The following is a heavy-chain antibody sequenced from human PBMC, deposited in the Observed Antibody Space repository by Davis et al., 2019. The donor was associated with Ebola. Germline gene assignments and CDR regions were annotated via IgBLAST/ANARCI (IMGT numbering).Heavy chain of an antibody. CDR2: IYTDGIT. J-gene: IGHJ6*02. D-gene: IGHD3-10*01. V-gene: IGHV3-53*01. CDR1: GFTVSSNP. CDR3: ARWGETQGVYYNYYYAMDV. Sequence: GESLKIPCVAPGFTVSSNPMSWVRQAPGKGLECVSGIYTDGITDYADSVKGRFTISRDNSKNTLYLQMNSLRAEDTAVYYCARWGETQGVYYNYYYAMDVWGQGTTVTVSS.